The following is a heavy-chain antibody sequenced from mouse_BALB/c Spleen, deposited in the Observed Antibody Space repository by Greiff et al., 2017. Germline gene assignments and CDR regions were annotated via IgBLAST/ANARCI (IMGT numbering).Heavy chain of an antibody. D-gene: IGHD2-14*01. CDR1: GFTFSSFG. J-gene: IGHJ4*01. Sequence: EVKLVESGGGLVQPGGSRKLSCAASGFTFSSFGMHWVRQAPEKGLEWVAYISSGSSTIYYADTVKGRFTISRDNPKNTLFLQMTSLRSEDTAMYYCARSDYRYHYAMDYWGQGTSVTVSS. CDR3: ARSDYRYHYAMDY. V-gene: IGHV5-17*02. CDR2: ISSGSSTI.